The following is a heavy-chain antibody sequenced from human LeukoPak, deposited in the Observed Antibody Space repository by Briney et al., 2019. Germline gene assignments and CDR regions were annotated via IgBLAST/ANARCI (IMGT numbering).Heavy chain of an antibody. D-gene: IGHD2-21*02. CDR1: GYTFTGYY. CDR3: ARECCGDWYAHRGIDLDY. J-gene: IGHJ4*02. Sequence: GASVKVSCKASGYTFTGYYMHWVRQAPGQGLEWMGWINPNSGGTNYAQKFQGRVTMTRDTSISTAYMELSRLRSDDTAVYYCARECCGDWYAHRGIDLDYWGQGTLVSVSS. V-gene: IGHV1-2*02. CDR2: INPNSGGT.